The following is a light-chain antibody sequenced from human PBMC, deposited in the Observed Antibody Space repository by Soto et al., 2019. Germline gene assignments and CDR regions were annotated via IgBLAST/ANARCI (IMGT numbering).Light chain of an antibody. Sequence: QSAVTQPASVSVSPGQSITISCTGTSGDVGSYNRVSWYQQHPGKAPKLIIYEVTDRPSGVSNRFSGSKSGNTASLTISGLQAEDEAEYYCSSYTNINTRACVFGTGTKVTVL. J-gene: IGLJ1*01. CDR1: SGDVGSYNR. CDR3: SSYTNINTRACV. CDR2: EVT. V-gene: IGLV2-14*01.